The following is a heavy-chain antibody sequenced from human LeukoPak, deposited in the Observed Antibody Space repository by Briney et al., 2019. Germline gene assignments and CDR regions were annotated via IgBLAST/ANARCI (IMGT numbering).Heavy chain of an antibody. V-gene: IGHV4-39*07. J-gene: IGHJ4*02. CDR2: IYYSGST. CDR3: ARGIPPPDCGGDCYSQTFDY. D-gene: IGHD2-21*02. CDR1: GGSISSSSYY. Sequence: PSETLSLTCTVSGGSISSSSYYWGWIRQPPGKGLEWIGSIYYSGSTYYNPSLKSRVTISVDTSKNQFSLKLSSVTAADTAVYYCARGIPPPDCGGDCYSQTFDYWGQGTLVTVSS.